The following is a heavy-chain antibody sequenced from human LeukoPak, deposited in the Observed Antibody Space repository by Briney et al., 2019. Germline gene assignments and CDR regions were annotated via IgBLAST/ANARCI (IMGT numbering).Heavy chain of an antibody. Sequence: GGSLRLSCAASGFTFSSYSMNWVRQAPGKGLEWVSVISGSGGSTYYADSVKGRFTISRDNSKNTLYLQMNSLRAEDTAVYYCAKDRETSGWYYFDYWGQGTLVTVSS. CDR1: GFTFSSYS. V-gene: IGHV3-23*01. J-gene: IGHJ4*02. CDR3: AKDRETSGWYYFDY. D-gene: IGHD6-19*01. CDR2: ISGSGGST.